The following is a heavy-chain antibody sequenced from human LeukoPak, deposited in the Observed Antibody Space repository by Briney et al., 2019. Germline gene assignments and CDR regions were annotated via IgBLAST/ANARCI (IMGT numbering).Heavy chain of an antibody. D-gene: IGHD3-22*01. CDR2: INAGNGNT. CDR3: ARDDSSGYYYGLGYFDY. J-gene: IGHJ4*02. CDR1: GYTFTSYA. Sequence: ASVTVSCKASGYTFTSYAMHWVRQAPGQRLEWMGWINAGNGNTKYSQKFQGRVTITRDTSASTAYMELSSLRSEDTAVYYCARDDSSGYYYGLGYFDYWGQGTLVTVSS. V-gene: IGHV1-3*01.